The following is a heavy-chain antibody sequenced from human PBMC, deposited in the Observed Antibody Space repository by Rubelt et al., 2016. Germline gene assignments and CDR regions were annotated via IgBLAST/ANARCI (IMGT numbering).Heavy chain of an antibody. D-gene: IGHD6-19*01. Sequence: EVQLVESGGGLVQPGGSLRLSCAASGFTFTSYAMSWVRQAPGKGLDWVSAISGSVVSTYYADSVKGRFTISRDNSKNTLYLQMNSLRAEDTAVYYCAKVGRYGRDAFDIWGQGTMVTVSS. CDR2: ISGSVVST. J-gene: IGHJ3*02. CDR3: AKVGRYGRDAFDI. V-gene: IGHV3-23*04. CDR1: GFTFTSYA.